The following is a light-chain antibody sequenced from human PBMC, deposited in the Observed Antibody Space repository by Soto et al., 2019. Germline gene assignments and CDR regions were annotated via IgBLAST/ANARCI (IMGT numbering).Light chain of an antibody. V-gene: IGKV3-15*01. Sequence: ETVMTQSPATLSVSPVVIATLSFMASQSISDTLAWYQQKPGQAPRLLIHGASTRATGFPARFSGSGSGTDFTLTISSLQSEDFAVYYCQQYNNWPWTFGQGTKVDI. J-gene: IGKJ1*01. CDR3: QQYNNWPWT. CDR2: GAS. CDR1: QSISDT.